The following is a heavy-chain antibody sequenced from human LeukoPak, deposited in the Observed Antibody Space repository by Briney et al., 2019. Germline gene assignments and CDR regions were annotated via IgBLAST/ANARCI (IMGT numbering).Heavy chain of an antibody. CDR2: IIPIFGIA. J-gene: IGHJ6*04. CDR3: ASSGYSSSRGVRGNSYGMDV. Sequence: SVKVSCKASGGTFSSYAISWVRQAPGQGLEWMGRIIPIFGIANYAQKFQGRVTITADKSTSTAYMELSSLRSEDTAVYYCASSGYSSSRGVRGNSYGMDVWGKRTTVTVSS. D-gene: IGHD5-18*01. CDR1: GGTFSSYA. V-gene: IGHV1-69*04.